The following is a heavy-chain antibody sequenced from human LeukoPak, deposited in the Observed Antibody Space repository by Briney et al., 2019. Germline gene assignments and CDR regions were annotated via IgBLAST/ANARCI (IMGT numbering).Heavy chain of an antibody. CDR1: GFTFSSYS. CDR3: ARGYSSSCYSHLAY. CDR2: ISSSSSYI. V-gene: IGHV3-21*04. Sequence: GGSLRLSCAASGFTFSSYSMNWVRQAPGKGLEWVSSISSSSSYIYYADSVKGRFTISRDNAKNSLYLQMNSLRAEDTALYYCARGYSSSCYSHLAYWGQGILVTVSS. J-gene: IGHJ4*02. D-gene: IGHD6-13*01.